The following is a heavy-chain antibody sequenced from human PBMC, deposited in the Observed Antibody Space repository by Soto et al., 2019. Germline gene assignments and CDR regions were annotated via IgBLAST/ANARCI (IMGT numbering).Heavy chain of an antibody. V-gene: IGHV4-30-2*01. CDR1: GGSISSGGYS. CDR2: IYHSGST. J-gene: IGHJ4*02. D-gene: IGHD3-9*01. Sequence: QLQLQESGSGLVKPSQTLSLTCAVSGGSISSGGYSWSWIRQPPGKGLEWIGYIYHSGSTYYNPSLKSRVTISVDRSKNQFSLKLSSVTAADTAVYYCARGPRYYDILTGYYNPYPFDYWGQGTLVTVSS. CDR3: ARGPRYYDILTGYYNPYPFDY.